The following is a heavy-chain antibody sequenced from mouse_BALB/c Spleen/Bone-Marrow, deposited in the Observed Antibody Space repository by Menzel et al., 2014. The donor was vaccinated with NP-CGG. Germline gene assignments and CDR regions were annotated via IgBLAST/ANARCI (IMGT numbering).Heavy chain of an antibody. Sequence: EVQVVESGGDLVKPGGSLRLSCAASGFTFSTYGMSWVRQTPDKRLEWVATISSGGSYTYYPDSVKGRFTISRDNAKNTLYLQMSSLKSEDTAMYYCARQGGYFDYWGQGTTLTVSS. CDR2: ISSGGSYT. CDR3: ARQGGYFDY. V-gene: IGHV5-6*01. CDR1: GFTFSTYG. J-gene: IGHJ2*01.